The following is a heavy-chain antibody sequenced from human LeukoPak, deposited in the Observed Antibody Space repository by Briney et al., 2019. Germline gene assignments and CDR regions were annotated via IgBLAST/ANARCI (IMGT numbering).Heavy chain of an antibody. Sequence: KPSETLSLTCAVYGGSFSGYYWSWIRQPPGKGLEWIGEINHSGSTNYNPSLKSRVTISVDTSKNQFPLKLSSVTAADTAVYYCAAVAYYYGMDVWGQGTTVTVSS. J-gene: IGHJ6*02. CDR2: INHSGST. D-gene: IGHD2-15*01. CDR1: GGSFSGYY. V-gene: IGHV4-34*01. CDR3: AAVAYYYGMDV.